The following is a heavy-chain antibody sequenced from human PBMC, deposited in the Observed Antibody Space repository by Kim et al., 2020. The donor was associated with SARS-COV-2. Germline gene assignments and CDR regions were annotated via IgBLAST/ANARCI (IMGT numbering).Heavy chain of an antibody. V-gene: IGHV3-11*05. J-gene: IGHJ6*02. CDR3: ARDSLVAAAGTHYYGMDV. CDR2: ISSSSSYT. Sequence: GGSLRLSCAASGFTFSDYYMSWIRQAPGKGLEWVSYISSSSSYTNYADSVKGRFTISRDNAKNSLYLQMNSLRAEDTAVYYCARDSLVAAAGTHYYGMDVWGQGPTLTVSS. D-gene: IGHD6-13*01. CDR1: GFTFSDYY.